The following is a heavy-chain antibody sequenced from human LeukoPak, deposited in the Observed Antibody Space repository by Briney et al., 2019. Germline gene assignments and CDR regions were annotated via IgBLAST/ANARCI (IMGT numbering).Heavy chain of an antibody. CDR2: FYHSGTT. CDR1: GGSVSTSSYY. Sequence: SETLSLTCTVSGGSVSTSSYYWDWIRQPPGKGLEWIGTFYHSGTTYYNPSLKSRVTISVDTSKNQFSLKLSSVTAADTAVYYCARPGSYSLRAYDIWGQGTMVTVS. J-gene: IGHJ3*02. CDR3: ARPGSYSLRAYDI. D-gene: IGHD3-10*01. V-gene: IGHV4-39*01.